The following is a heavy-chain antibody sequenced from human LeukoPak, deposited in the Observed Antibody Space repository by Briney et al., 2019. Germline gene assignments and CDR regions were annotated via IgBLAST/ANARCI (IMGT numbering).Heavy chain of an antibody. D-gene: IGHD3/OR15-3a*01. Sequence: EASETLSLTCTVSGGSISSGGYYWSWIRQHPGKGLEWIGYIYYSGSTYYNPSLKSRVTISVDTSKNQFSLKLTSVTAADTAVFYCARVVLFGRTGYYFDYWGQGTLVTVSS. CDR1: GGSISSGGYY. CDR2: IYYSGST. J-gene: IGHJ4*02. V-gene: IGHV4-61*08. CDR3: ARVVLFGRTGYYFDY.